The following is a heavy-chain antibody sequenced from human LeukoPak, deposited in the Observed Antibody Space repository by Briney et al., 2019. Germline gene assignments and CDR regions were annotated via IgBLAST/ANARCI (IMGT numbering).Heavy chain of an antibody. Sequence: GGSLRLSCAASGFTFSTYAMSWVRQALGKGLEWVSAISGSGGRTYYADSVKGRFTISRDNSKNTLYLQMNSLRAEDTAVYYCAKDPRERAGWEEDYWGQGTLVTVSS. CDR2: ISGSGGRT. D-gene: IGHD1-26*01. V-gene: IGHV3-23*01. CDR3: AKDPRERAGWEEDY. J-gene: IGHJ4*02. CDR1: GFTFSTYA.